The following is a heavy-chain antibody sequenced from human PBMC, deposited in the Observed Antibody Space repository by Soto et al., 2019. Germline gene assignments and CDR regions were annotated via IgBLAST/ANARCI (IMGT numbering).Heavy chain of an antibody. Sequence: EVQLVESEGGLVQPGGSLRLSCAASGFTFSYYWMHWVRQAPGQGLVWVSRIHSDGSSTTYADSVKGRFTISRDNAKNTLSLQINSLRVEDTAVYYCARGDRGAFDLWGQGTMVTVSS. CDR1: GFTFSYYW. V-gene: IGHV3-74*01. CDR2: IHSDGSST. CDR3: ARGDRGAFDL. D-gene: IGHD2-21*02. J-gene: IGHJ3*01.